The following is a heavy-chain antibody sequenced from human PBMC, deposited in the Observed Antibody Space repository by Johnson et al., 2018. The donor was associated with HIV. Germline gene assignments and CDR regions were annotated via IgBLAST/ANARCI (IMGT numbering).Heavy chain of an antibody. CDR3: ARTSGSYYERDAFDI. Sequence: EVQLVESGGGLVQPGGSLRLSCAASVFTFSNYWMNWVRQAPGKGLEWVANIKQDGSETYYVESVKGRFTISRDNAKSSLYLQMNSLRAEDTAVYYCARTSGSYYERDAFDIWGQGTMVTVSS. CDR1: VFTFSNYW. J-gene: IGHJ3*02. CDR2: IKQDGSET. D-gene: IGHD1-26*01. V-gene: IGHV3-7*01.